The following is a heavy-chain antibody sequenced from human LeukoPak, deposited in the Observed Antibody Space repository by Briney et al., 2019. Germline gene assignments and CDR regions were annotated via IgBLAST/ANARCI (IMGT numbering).Heavy chain of an antibody. CDR1: GFTFSSYA. Sequence: GGSLRLSCAASGFTFSSYAMHWVRQAPGKGLEWVAVISYDGSNKYYADTVKGRFTISRGNSKNTLYLQMNSLRAEDTAVYYCARDRGSCSGGSCYYFDYWGQGTLVTVSS. D-gene: IGHD2-15*01. V-gene: IGHV3-30*04. J-gene: IGHJ4*02. CDR2: ISYDGSNK. CDR3: ARDRGSCSGGSCYYFDY.